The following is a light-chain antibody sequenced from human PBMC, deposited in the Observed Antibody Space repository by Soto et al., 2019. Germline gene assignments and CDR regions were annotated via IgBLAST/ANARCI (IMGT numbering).Light chain of an antibody. CDR3: GMWDCRLRLVV. J-gene: IGLJ2*01. CDR2: DTI. V-gene: IGLV1-51*01. Sequence: QSVLTQPPSVSAAPGQKVTISCSGSSSNIGNNYVSWYQQLPGTAPKLLIYDTIRRPSGIPDRFTGSKSGTSATLDITGLQTGDEADYYCGMWDCRLRLVVFGGGTKLTVL. CDR1: SSNIGNNY.